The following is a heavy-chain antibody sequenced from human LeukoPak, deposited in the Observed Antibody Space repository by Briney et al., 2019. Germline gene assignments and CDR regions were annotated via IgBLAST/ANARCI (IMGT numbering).Heavy chain of an antibody. CDR1: GFTFDDYT. V-gene: IGHV3-43*01. Sequence: GGSLRLSCAASGFTFDDYTMHWVRQAPGKGLEWVSLISWDGGSTYYADSVKGRFTISRDNSKNTLYLQMNSLRAEDTAVYYCARDGRSGSNYGRVDYWGQGTLVTVSS. CDR2: ISWDGGST. CDR3: ARDGRSGSNYGRVDY. D-gene: IGHD1-26*01. J-gene: IGHJ4*02.